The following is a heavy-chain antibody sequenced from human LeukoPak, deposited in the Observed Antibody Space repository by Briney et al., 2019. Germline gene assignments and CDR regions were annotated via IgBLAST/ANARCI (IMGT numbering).Heavy chain of an antibody. Sequence: SETLSLTCTVSGGSISSSSYYWGWIRQPPGKGLEWVGSIYYSGYSGTTYYTPSLKSRVTVSVDTSKNHFSLNLNSVTAADTAVYYCARDDGMIGDYWGRGTLVTVSS. CDR1: GGSISSSSYY. V-gene: IGHV4-39*07. CDR3: ARDDGMIGDY. J-gene: IGHJ4*02. CDR2: IYYSGYSGTT. D-gene: IGHD3-22*01.